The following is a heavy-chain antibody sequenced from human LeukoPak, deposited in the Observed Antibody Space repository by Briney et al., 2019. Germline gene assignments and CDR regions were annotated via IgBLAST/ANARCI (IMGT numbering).Heavy chain of an antibody. V-gene: IGHV3-21*01. D-gene: IGHD2-2*01. CDR3: ARVGCSSTSCYIDY. CDR2: ISSSSSYI. Sequence: AGGSLRLSCAASGFTFSSYSMNWVRQAPGKGLEWVSSISSSSSYIYYADSVKGRFTISRDNAKNSLYLQMNGLRAEDTAVYYCARVGCSSTSCYIDYWGQGTLVTVSS. J-gene: IGHJ4*02. CDR1: GFTFSSYS.